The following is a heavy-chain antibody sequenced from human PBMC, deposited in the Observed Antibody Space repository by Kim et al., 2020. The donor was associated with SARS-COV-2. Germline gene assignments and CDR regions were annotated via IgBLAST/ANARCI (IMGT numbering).Heavy chain of an antibody. CDR3: AIAYCGGDCYFRNYYYGMDV. J-gene: IGHJ6*02. CDR1: GYTFTSYA. D-gene: IGHD2-21*02. Sequence: ASVKVSCKASGYTFTSYAMHWVRQAPGQRLEWMGWINAGNGNTKYSQKFQGRVTITRDTSASTAYMELSSLRSEDTAVYYCAIAYCGGDCYFRNYYYGMDVWGQGTTVTVSS. V-gene: IGHV1-3*01. CDR2: INAGNGNT.